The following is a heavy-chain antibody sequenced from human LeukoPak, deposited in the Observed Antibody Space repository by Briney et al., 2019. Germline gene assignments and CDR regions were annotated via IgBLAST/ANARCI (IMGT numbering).Heavy chain of an antibody. CDR1: GYTFTSYY. CDR3: AVRGSVRFLKI. CDR2: INPSGGST. V-gene: IGHV1-46*01. D-gene: IGHD3-3*01. J-gene: IGHJ3*02. Sequence: ASVKVSCKASGYTFTSYYMHWVRQAPGQGLEWMGIINPSGGSTSYAQKFQGRATMTRDTSTSTVYMELSSLRSEDTAVYYCAVRGSVRFLKIWGQGTMVTVSS.